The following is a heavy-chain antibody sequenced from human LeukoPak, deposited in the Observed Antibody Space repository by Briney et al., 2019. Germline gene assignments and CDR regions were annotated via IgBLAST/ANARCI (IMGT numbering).Heavy chain of an antibody. CDR3: AREYGSGSYPPDY. Sequence: GGSLRLSCAASGFTFSGYSMNWVRQAPGKGLEWVSSISSSSSYIYYADSVKGRFTISRDNAKNSLYLQMNSLRAEDTAVYYCAREYGSGSYPPDYWGQGTLVTVSS. D-gene: IGHD3-10*01. V-gene: IGHV3-21*01. CDR2: ISSSSSYI. CDR1: GFTFSGYS. J-gene: IGHJ4*02.